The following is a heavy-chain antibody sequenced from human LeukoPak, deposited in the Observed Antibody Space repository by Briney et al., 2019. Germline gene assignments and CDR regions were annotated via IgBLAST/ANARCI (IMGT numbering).Heavy chain of an antibody. D-gene: IGHD3-9*01. J-gene: IGHJ3*02. CDR1: GGTFSSYA. CDR3: ARGGDILTGYDAFDI. CDR2: IIPILGIA. Sequence: SVKVSCKASGGTFSSYAISWVRQAPGQGLEWMGRIIPILGIANYAQKFQGRVTITADKSTSTAYMELSSLRSEDTAVYYCARGGDILTGYDAFDIWGQGTMVTVSS. V-gene: IGHV1-69*04.